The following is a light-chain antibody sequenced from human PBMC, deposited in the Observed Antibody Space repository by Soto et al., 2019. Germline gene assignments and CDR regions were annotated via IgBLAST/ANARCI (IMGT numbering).Light chain of an antibody. CDR2: DAS. CDR3: QQYNSYRT. CDR1: QSISIW. V-gene: IGKV1-5*01. Sequence: DIQMTQSPSTLSASVGDRVTITCRARQSISIWLAWYQQKPGKAPRLLIYDASILKSGVPSRFSGSGSGTEFTLTISSLQPDDFATYYCQQYNSYRTFGQGTKVEI. J-gene: IGKJ1*01.